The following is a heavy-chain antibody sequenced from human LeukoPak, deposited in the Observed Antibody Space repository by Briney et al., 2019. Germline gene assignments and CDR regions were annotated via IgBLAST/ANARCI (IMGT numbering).Heavy chain of an antibody. Sequence: PGGSLRLSCAASRFTFSSYSMNWVRQAPGKGLEWVSSISSSSSYIYYADSVKGRFTISRDNSKNTLYLQMNSLRTEDTALYYCVRGKQNMDVWGKGTTVTISS. V-gene: IGHV3-21*01. CDR3: VRGKQNMDV. D-gene: IGHD3-10*01. J-gene: IGHJ6*03. CDR2: ISSSSSYI. CDR1: RFTFSSYS.